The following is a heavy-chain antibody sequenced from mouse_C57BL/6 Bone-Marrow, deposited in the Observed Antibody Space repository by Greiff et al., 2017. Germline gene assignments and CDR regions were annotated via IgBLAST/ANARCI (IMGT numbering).Heavy chain of an antibody. V-gene: IGHV14-4*01. D-gene: IGHD1-1*01. CDR1: GFNIKDDY. CDR2: IDPENGDT. J-gene: IGHJ4*01. CDR3: ITGGNYAMDY. Sequence: EVHLVESGAELVRPGASVKLSCTASGFNIKDDYMHWVKQRPEQGLEWLGWIDPENGDTEYASKFQGKATITADTSSNTAYLQLSSLTSEDTAVYYCITGGNYAMDYWGQGTSVTVSS.